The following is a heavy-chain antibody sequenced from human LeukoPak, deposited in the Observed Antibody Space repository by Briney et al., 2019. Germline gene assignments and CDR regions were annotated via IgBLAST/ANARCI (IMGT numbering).Heavy chain of an antibody. J-gene: IGHJ4*02. Sequence: GSLRLSCVASGFTITNYGMHWARQAPGKGLEWVAVVLYDGTNKYNAGSVKGRFTISRDNSKNTLYLQMNSLRAEDTAVYYCAKDMAAAAGDGFDYWGQGTLVTVSS. CDR3: AKDMAAAAGDGFDY. CDR2: VLYDGTNK. CDR1: GFTITNYG. V-gene: IGHV3-33*05. D-gene: IGHD6-13*01.